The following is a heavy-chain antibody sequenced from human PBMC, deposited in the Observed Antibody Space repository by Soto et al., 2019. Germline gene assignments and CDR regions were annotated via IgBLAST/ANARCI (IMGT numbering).Heavy chain of an antibody. J-gene: IGHJ4*02. CDR1: SFAFRDAS. V-gene: IGHV3-15*07. CDR3: TSSYVVGEDY. D-gene: IGHD1-26*01. CDR2: VRSKSDGGTA. Sequence: EVQLVESGGGLVKPGGSLRLSCAASSFAFRDASMNWVRQAPGKGLEWVGRVRSKSDGGTADYAAPVKGRFTISRDDSKNTVYLQMNSLETEDTAVYYCTSSYVVGEDYWGQGTLVSVSS.